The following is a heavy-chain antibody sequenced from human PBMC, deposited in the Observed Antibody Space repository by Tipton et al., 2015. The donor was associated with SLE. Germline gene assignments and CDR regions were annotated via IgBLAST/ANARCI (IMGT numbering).Heavy chain of an antibody. D-gene: IGHD3-16*02. J-gene: IGHJ3*02. V-gene: IGHV3-53*05. CDR2: IYSGGST. Sequence: SLRLSCAASGFTFSSYSMNWVRQAPGKGLEWVSVIYSGGSTYYADSVKGRFTISRDNSKNTLYLQMNSLRAEDTAVYYCARVRYTTGGAFDIWGQGTMVTVSS. CDR3: ARVRYTTGGAFDI. CDR1: GFTFSSYS.